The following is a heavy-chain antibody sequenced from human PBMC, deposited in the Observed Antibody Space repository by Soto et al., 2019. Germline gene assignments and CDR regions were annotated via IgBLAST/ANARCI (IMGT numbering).Heavy chain of an antibody. Sequence: PGESPKISCNAFWYNFLGYLFPWVREMPRKGLEWMVIMYPADSDTKYSPAFQCRVTMSADTSNSTAYLQWSSLKAADTAVYYFARRDLEGMSTAPLDLWGQGTQVTVSS. D-gene: IGHD4-4*01. CDR3: ARRDLEGMSTAPLDL. J-gene: IGHJ4*02. CDR1: WYNFLGYL. V-gene: IGHV5-51*01. CDR2: MYPADSDT.